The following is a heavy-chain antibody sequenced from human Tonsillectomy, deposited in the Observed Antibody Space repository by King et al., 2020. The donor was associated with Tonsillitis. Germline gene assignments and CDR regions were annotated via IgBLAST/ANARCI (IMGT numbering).Heavy chain of an antibody. J-gene: IGHJ6*03. V-gene: IGHV3-48*03. Sequence: VQLVESGGGLVQPGGSLRLSCAASEFSFSRYEMNWVRQAPGKGLEWVSYISSSGSTIYYADSVKGRFTISRDNAKNSLYLQMNSLRAEDTAVYYCARDPYSSIDYYYYYYYMDVWGKGTTVTVSS. CDR3: ARDPYSSIDYYYYYYYMDV. CDR2: ISSSGSTI. D-gene: IGHD6-13*01. CDR1: EFSFSRYE.